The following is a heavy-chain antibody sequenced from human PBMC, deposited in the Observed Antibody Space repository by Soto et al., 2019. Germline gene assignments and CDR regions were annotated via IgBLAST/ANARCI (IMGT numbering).Heavy chain of an antibody. Sequence: QVQLQESGPGLVKPSETLSLTYTVSGGSISSYYWSWIRQPPGKGLEWIGYIYYSGSTNYNPSLKSRVTISVDTSKNQFSLKLSSVTAADTAVYYCASSYYDFWSGYFDYYYYYGMDVWGQGTTVTVSS. V-gene: IGHV4-59*01. D-gene: IGHD3-3*01. CDR3: ASSYYDFWSGYFDYYYYYGMDV. J-gene: IGHJ6*02. CDR1: GGSISSYY. CDR2: IYYSGST.